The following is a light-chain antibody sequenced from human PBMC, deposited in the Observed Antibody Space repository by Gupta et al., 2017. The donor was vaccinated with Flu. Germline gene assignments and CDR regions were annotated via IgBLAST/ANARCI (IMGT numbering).Light chain of an antibody. J-gene: IGKJ1*01. CDR1: QSISSY. V-gene: IGKV1-39*01. Sequence: PSSLAASVGDRVTITCRASQSISSYLNWYQQKPGKAPKVLIYAASSLQSGVPSRFSGSGSGTDFTLTISSLQPEDVATYYCQQSYSTPWTFGQGTKVEIK. CDR2: AAS. CDR3: QQSYSTPWT.